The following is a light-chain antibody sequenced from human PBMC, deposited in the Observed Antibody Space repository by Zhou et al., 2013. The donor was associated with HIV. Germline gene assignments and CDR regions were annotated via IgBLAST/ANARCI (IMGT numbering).Light chain of an antibody. Sequence: EIVMTQSPATLSVSPGERATLSCRASQSVSSSYLAWYQQKPGQAPRLLIYGASSRATGIADRFSGSGSGTDFTLTISRLEPEDLAVYYCQQYGSSPVTFGPGTKVDI. J-gene: IGKJ3*01. CDR2: GAS. CDR3: QQYGSSPVT. V-gene: IGKV3-20*01. CDR1: QSVSSSY.